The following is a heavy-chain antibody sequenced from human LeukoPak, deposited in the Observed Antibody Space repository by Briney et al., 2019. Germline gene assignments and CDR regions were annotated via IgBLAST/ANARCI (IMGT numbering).Heavy chain of an antibody. V-gene: IGHV1-8*01. CDR2: MKPNSGNT. J-gene: IGHJ4*02. Sequence: ASVKVSCKASGYIFTSYDINWVRQATGQGVEWWGWMKPNSGNTGYAQKFQGRVTMTRNTSISTAYMELSSLRSEDTAVYYCARGGVVSFAFDYWGQGTLVTVSS. CDR3: ARGGVVSFAFDY. CDR1: GYIFTSYD. D-gene: IGHD3-10*01.